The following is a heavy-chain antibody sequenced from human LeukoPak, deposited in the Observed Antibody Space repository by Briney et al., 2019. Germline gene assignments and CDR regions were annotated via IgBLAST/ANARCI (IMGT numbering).Heavy chain of an antibody. CDR1: GFTFNSYG. CDR3: AKPDYGDYETAEYFQH. D-gene: IGHD4-17*01. Sequence: QTGGSLRLSCAASGFTFNSYGIHWVRQAPGKGLEWEAVISYDGSNKYYADSVKGRFTISRDNSKNTLYLQMNSLRAEDTAVYYCAKPDYGDYETAEYFQHWGQGTLVTVSS. J-gene: IGHJ1*01. CDR2: ISYDGSNK. V-gene: IGHV3-30*18.